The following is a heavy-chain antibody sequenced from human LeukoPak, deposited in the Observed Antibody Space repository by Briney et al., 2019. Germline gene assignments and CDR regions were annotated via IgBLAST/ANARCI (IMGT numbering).Heavy chain of an antibody. CDR2: ISGSGGST. J-gene: IGHJ6*02. Sequence: GGSLRLSCAASGFTFSSYAMSWVRQAPGEGLEWVSAISGSGGSTYYADSVKGRFTISRDNSKITPYLQMNSLRAEDTAVHYCASTTVTTFGYYYYCMDVWGQGTTVTVSS. D-gene: IGHD4-17*01. CDR1: GFTFSSYA. V-gene: IGHV3-23*01. CDR3: ASTTVTTFGYYYYCMDV.